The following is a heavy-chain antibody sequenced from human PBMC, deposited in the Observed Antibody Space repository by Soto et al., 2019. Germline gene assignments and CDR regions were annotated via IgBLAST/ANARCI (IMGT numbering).Heavy chain of an antibody. CDR1: GYTFTSYD. CDR2: MNPNSGNT. Sequence: ASVKVSCKASGYTFTSYDINWVRQATGQGLEWMGWMNPNSGNTGYAQKFQGRVTMTRNTSISTAYMELSSLRSEDTAVYYCARGRMAFGTENYYYYYMDVWGKGISVTVSS. CDR3: ARGRMAFGTENYYYYYMDV. V-gene: IGHV1-8*01. J-gene: IGHJ6*03. D-gene: IGHD3-3*01.